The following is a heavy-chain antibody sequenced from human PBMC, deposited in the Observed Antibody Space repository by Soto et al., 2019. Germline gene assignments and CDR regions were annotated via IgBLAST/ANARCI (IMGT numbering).Heavy chain of an antibody. CDR3: TTVRLLWFGELSPYYYYYYMDV. V-gene: IGHV3-15*01. Sequence: GGSLRLSCAASGFTFSNAWMSWVRQAPGKGLEWVGRIKSKTDGGTTDYAAPVKGRFTISRDDSKNTLYLQMNSLKTEDTAVYYCTTVRLLWFGELSPYYYYYYMDVWGKGTTVTVSS. CDR2: IKSKTDGGTT. J-gene: IGHJ6*03. CDR1: GFTFSNAW. D-gene: IGHD3-10*01.